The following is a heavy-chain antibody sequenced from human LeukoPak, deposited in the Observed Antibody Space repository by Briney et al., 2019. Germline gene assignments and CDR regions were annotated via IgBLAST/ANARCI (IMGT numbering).Heavy chain of an antibody. V-gene: IGHV1-18*01. D-gene: IGHD4-17*01. Sequence: ASVKVSCKASGYTFSSYGISWVRQAPGQGLEWMGWISAYDGNTNYAQKFRGRVTMTTDTSTSTAYMELRSLRSDDTAVYYCASHPKTTGGDYWGQGTLVTVSS. CDR1: GYTFSSYG. CDR2: ISAYDGNT. CDR3: ASHPKTTGGDY. J-gene: IGHJ4*02.